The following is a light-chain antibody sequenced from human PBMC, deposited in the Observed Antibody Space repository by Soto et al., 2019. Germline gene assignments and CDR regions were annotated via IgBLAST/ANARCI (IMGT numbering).Light chain of an antibody. J-gene: IGLJ3*02. V-gene: IGLV1-51*01. Sequence: QSVLTQPPSVSVAPGQTVTISCSGSSSNIGNNYVSWYQQLPGTAPKLLIYDNNKRPSGIPDRFSGSKSGTSATLGITGLQTGDEADYYCGTWDSSLSADWVFGGGTKVTVL. CDR3: GTWDSSLSADWV. CDR1: SSNIGNNY. CDR2: DNN.